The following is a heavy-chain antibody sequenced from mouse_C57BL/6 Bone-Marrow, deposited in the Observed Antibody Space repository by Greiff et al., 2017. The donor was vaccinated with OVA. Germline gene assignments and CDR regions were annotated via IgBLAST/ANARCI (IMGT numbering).Heavy chain of an antibody. D-gene: IGHD1-1*01. CDR2: IRLKSDNYAT. J-gene: IGHJ4*01. CDR1: GFTFSNYW. V-gene: IGHV6-3*01. CDR3: SRGYGSRKYYYAMDY. Sequence: EVKVEESGGGLVQPGGSMKLSCVASGFTFSNYWMNWVRQSPEKGLEWVAQIRLKSDNYATHYAESVKGRFTISRDDSKSSVYLQMNNLRAEDTGIYYCSRGYGSRKYYYAMDYWGQGTSVTVSS.